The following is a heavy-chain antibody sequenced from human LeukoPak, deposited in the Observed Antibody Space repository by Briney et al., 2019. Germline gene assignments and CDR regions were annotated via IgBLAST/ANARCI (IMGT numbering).Heavy chain of an antibody. V-gene: IGHV3-66*02. CDR1: GFTVSSNY. J-gene: IGHJ6*04. D-gene: IGHD3-3*01. CDR2: IYSGGST. CDR3: ASLRITIFGVVTPPDV. Sequence: GGSLRLSCAASGFTVSSNYMSLVRQAPGKGLEWVSVIYSGGSTYYADSVKGRFTISRDNSKNTLYLQMNSLIAEDTAVYYCASLRITIFGVVTPPDVWGKGTTVTVSS.